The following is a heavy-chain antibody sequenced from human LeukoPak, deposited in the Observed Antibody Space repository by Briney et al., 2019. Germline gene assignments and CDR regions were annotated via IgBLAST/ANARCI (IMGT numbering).Heavy chain of an antibody. CDR2: IDWDDDK. V-gene: IGHV2-70*04. D-gene: IGHD2-21*02. J-gene: IGHJ4*02. CDR3: ARSTYCGGDCPFDC. Sequence: SGPTLVNPTQTLTLTCTFSGFSLSTPKMRVSWIRQPPGKALEWLARIDWDDDKFYSTSLKTRLTISKDTSKNQVVLTMTNMDPVDTATYYCARSTYCGGDCPFDCWGQGTLVTVSS. CDR1: GFSLSTPKMR.